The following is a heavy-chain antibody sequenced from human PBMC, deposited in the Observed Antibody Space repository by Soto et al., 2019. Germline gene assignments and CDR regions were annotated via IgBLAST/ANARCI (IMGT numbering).Heavy chain of an antibody. CDR1: GYAFSMFG. CDR2: ISGYTGNT. CDR3: ARDLRLLWFGDY. Sequence: ASVKVSCKASGYAFSMFGISWVRQAPGQGLEWMGWISGYTGNTEYAQKLQGRVTMTTDTSTSTAYMELRSLRSDDTAVYYCARDLRLLWFGDYWGQGTLVTVSS. D-gene: IGHD3-10*01. V-gene: IGHV1-18*01. J-gene: IGHJ4*02.